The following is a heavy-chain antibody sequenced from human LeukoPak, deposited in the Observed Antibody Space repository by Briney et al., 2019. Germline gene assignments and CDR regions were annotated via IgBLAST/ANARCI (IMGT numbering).Heavy chain of an antibody. D-gene: IGHD2-15*01. V-gene: IGHV1-46*01. CDR2: INPSGGST. CDR3: ARNVGSGLDY. Sequence: ASVKVSCKASGYTFTSYYMHWVRQAPGQGLEWMGMINPSGGSTSYAQKFQGRVTMTRDMSTSIVYLELSSLRSEDTAVYYCARNVGSGLDYWGQGTLVTVSS. J-gene: IGHJ4*02. CDR1: GYTFTSYY.